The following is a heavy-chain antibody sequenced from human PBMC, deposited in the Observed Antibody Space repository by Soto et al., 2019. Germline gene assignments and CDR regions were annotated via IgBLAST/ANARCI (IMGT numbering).Heavy chain of an antibody. Sequence: EVQLVESGGGLVQPGGSLRLSCAASGFTFSSYAMHWVRQAPGKGLEYVSAIGSCGGSTYYANSVKGRFTISRDNSKNTRYLQMGSLRAEDMAVYYCARGAERVDYWGQGTLVTVSS. CDR1: GFTFSSYA. J-gene: IGHJ4*02. CDR3: ARGAERVDY. V-gene: IGHV3-64*01. CDR2: IGSCGGST.